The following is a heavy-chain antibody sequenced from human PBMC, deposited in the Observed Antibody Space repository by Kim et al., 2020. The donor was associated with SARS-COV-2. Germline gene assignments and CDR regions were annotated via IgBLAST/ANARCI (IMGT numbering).Heavy chain of an antibody. CDR1: GFRFGDYA. Sequence: GGSLRLSCAASGFRFGDYAIHWVRQAPGKGLEWVSGISWKSSNIGYADSVKGRFSISRDNAKNSLYLQMNSLRAEDTALYYCAKSQDGYYSYGMDVWGQG. CDR2: ISWKSSNI. V-gene: IGHV3-9*01. CDR3: AKSQDGYYSYGMDV. J-gene: IGHJ6*02.